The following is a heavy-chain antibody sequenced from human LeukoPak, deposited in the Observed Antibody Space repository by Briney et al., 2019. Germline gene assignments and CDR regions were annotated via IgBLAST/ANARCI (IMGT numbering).Heavy chain of an antibody. V-gene: IGHV3-23*01. CDR3: AKGLVGATLGYYFDY. J-gene: IGHJ4*02. Sequence: GGSLRLSCAASGFTFSSYAMSWVRQAPGKGLEWVSAISGSGGSTYYADSVKGRFTISRDNSKNTLYLQMNGLRAEDTAVYYCAKGLVGATLGYYFDYWGQGTLVTVSS. D-gene: IGHD1-26*01. CDR2: ISGSGGST. CDR1: GFTFSSYA.